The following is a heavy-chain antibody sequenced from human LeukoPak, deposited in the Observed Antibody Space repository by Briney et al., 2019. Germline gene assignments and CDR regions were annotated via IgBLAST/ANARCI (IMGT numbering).Heavy chain of an antibody. CDR3: ARDEVGAPPIDY. Sequence: PGGSLRLSCEASGFAFSSHWMHWARQAPGKGLVWVSNINGDGGSTGYADSVKGRFTTSRDNAKDTLYLHMNSLRVEDTAVYYCARDEVGAPPIDYWGQGALVTVSS. D-gene: IGHD1-26*01. CDR1: GFAFSSHW. CDR2: INGDGGST. V-gene: IGHV3-74*01. J-gene: IGHJ4*02.